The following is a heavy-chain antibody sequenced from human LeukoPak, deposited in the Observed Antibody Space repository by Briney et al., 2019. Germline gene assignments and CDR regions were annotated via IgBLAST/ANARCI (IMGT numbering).Heavy chain of an antibody. CDR1: GGSISSYY. D-gene: IGHD6-13*01. CDR3: ARVETATGNGDWFDP. J-gene: IGHJ5*02. CDR2: IYYSGST. Sequence: PSETLSLTCTVSGGSISSYYWSWIRQPPGKGLEWIGYIYYSGSTNYNPSLKSRVTISVDTSKNQFSLKLSSVTAADTAVYYCARVETATGNGDWFDPWGQGTLVTVSS. V-gene: IGHV4-59*08.